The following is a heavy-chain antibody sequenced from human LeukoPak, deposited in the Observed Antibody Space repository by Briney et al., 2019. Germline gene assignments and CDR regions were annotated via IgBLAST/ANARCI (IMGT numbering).Heavy chain of an antibody. J-gene: IGHJ4*02. CDR1: GYIFTSYG. V-gene: IGHV1-18*01. D-gene: IGHD2-15*01. CDR3: ATRLGYCSGGSCYAFDY. CDR2: ISAYNGNT. Sequence: ASVKVSCKASGYIFTSYGMSWVRQAPGQGLEWMGWISAYNGNTNYAQKFQGRVTMTEDTSTDTAYMELSSLRSEDTAVYYCATRLGYCSGGSCYAFDYWGQGTLVTVSS.